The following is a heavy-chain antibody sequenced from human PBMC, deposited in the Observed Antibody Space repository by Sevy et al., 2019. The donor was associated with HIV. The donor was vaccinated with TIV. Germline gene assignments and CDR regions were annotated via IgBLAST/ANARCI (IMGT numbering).Heavy chain of an antibody. Sequence: SETLSLTCTVSGGSISSGDYYWSWIRQPPGKGLEWIGYIYYSGSTYYNPSLKSRVTISVDTSKNQFSMKLSCVTAAYTAVYYCAGVKGGYYYDSSGYSTGSAFDIWGQGTMVTVSS. CDR2: IYYSGST. V-gene: IGHV4-30-4*01. D-gene: IGHD3-22*01. CDR3: AGVKGGYYYDSSGYSTGSAFDI. CDR1: GGSISSGDYY. J-gene: IGHJ3*02.